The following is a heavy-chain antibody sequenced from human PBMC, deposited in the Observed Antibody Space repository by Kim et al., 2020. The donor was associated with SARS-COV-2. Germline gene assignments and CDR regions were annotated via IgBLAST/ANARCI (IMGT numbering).Heavy chain of an antibody. V-gene: IGHV4-39*07. D-gene: IGHD6-19*01. CDR1: GGSISSSSYY. Sequence: SETLSLTCTVSGGSISSSSYYWGWIRQPPGKGLEWIGSIYYSGSTYYNPSLKSRVTISVDTSKNQFSLKLSSVTAADTAVYYCARDYSSGWPSYYYYGMDVWGQGTTVTVSS. CDR2: IYYSGST. J-gene: IGHJ6*02. CDR3: ARDYSSGWPSYYYYGMDV.